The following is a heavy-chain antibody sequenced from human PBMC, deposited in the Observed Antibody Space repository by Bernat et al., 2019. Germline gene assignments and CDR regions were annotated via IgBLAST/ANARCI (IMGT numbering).Heavy chain of an antibody. D-gene: IGHD6-19*01. CDR2: ISGSGGST. CDR1: GFTFSSYA. Sequence: EVQLLESGGGLVQPGGSLRLSCAASGFTFSSYAMNWVRQAPGKGLEWVSAISGSGGSTYYADSVKGRFTISRDNSKNTLYLQMNSLRAEDTAVYYCAKERGSSGWYGGYYFDYWGQGTLVTVSS. J-gene: IGHJ4*02. CDR3: AKERGSSGWYGGYYFDY. V-gene: IGHV3-23*01.